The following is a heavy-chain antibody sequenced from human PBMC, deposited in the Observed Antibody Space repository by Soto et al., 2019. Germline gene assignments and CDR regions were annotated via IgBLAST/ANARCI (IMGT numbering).Heavy chain of an antibody. V-gene: IGHV3-33*01. Sequence: QVQLVESGGGVVQPGRSLRLPCAASGFTFSSYGMHWVRQAPGKGLEWVAVIWYDGSNKYYADSVKGRFTISRDNSKNTLYLQMNSLRAEDTAVYYCARGVDPQQEEIMDVWGQGTTVTVSS. CDR2: IWYDGSNK. J-gene: IGHJ6*02. D-gene: IGHD5-12*01. CDR3: ARGVDPQQEEIMDV. CDR1: GFTFSSYG.